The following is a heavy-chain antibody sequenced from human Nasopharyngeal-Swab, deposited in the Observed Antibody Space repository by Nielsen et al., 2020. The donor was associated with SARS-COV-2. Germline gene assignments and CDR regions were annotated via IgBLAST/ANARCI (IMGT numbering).Heavy chain of an antibody. V-gene: IGHV1-8*01. CDR1: GYTFTSYD. CDR2: MNPNSGNT. Sequence: ASVKVSCKASGYTFTSYDINWVRQATGQGLEWMGWMNPNSGNTGYAQKFQGRVTMTRNTSISTAYMGLSSLRSEDTAVYYCARGLGRLSQNDYWGQGTLVTVSS. J-gene: IGHJ4*02. D-gene: IGHD3-16*02. CDR3: ARGLGRLSQNDY.